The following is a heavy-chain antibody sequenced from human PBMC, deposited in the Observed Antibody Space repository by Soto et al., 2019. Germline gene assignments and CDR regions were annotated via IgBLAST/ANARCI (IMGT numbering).Heavy chain of an antibody. CDR3: ARGSVATIHYYYYYYGMDV. D-gene: IGHD5-12*01. J-gene: IGHJ6*02. V-gene: IGHV1-69*13. CDR2: IIPIFGTA. CDR1: GGTFSSYA. Sequence: SVKVSCKASGGTFSSYAISWVRQAPGQGLEWMGGIIPIFGTANYAQKFQGRVTITADESTSTAYMELSSLRSEDTAVYYCARGSVATIHYYYYYYGMDVWGQGTTVTVSS.